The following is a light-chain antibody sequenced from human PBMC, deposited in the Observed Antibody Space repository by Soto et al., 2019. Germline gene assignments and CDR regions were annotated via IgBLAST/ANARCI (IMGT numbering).Light chain of an antibody. V-gene: IGLV2-8*01. Sequence: QSVLTQPPSASGSPGQSVTISCTGTSSDVGGYNYVSWYQQHPGKAPKLMIYQVNKRPSGVPDRFSGSKSGNTASLTVSGLQAEDEADYYCSSYVGTKVFGGGTKVTVL. CDR3: SSYVGTKV. CDR2: QVN. CDR1: SSDVGGYNY. J-gene: IGLJ2*01.